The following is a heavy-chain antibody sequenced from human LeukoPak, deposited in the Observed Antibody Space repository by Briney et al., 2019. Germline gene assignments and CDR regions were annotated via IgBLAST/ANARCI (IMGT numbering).Heavy chain of an antibody. Sequence: GGSLRLSCAASGFTFSSHAMGWVRQAPGKGLEWVSSITCSGASTYYGDSVKGRFTISRANSKNTLYLQMNSLRAEDTAVYYCAKDGGGSLEWLPPMDVWGQGTTVTVSS. D-gene: IGHD3-3*01. CDR3: AKDGGGSLEWLPPMDV. CDR2: ITCSGAST. J-gene: IGHJ6*02. V-gene: IGHV3-23*01. CDR1: GFTFSSHA.